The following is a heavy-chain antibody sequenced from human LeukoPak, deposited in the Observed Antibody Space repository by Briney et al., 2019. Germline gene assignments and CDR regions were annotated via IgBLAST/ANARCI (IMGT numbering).Heavy chain of an antibody. CDR1: GFTFSSYD. V-gene: IGHV3-30-3*01. CDR3: VLRHYGGVFDT. Sequence: GGSLSSCSAASGFTFSSYDMHWVRQAPGKGLEWVAVISNDGSNKDYADSVKGRFTISRDNSKNTLYVQMNSLRAEDTAVYYCVLRHYGGVFDTCGQGNLVSVSS. J-gene: IGHJ4*02. D-gene: IGHD4-23*01. CDR2: ISNDGSNK.